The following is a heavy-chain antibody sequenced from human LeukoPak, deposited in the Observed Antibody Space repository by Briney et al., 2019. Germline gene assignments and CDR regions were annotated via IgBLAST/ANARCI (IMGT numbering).Heavy chain of an antibody. Sequence: SGTLSLTCAVSGGSISSSNWWSWVRQPPGKGLEWIGEIYHSGSTNYNPSLKSRVTISVDKSKNQFSLKLSSVTAADTAVYYCARMYYYDSSGYFNWGQGTLVTVSS. D-gene: IGHD3-22*01. CDR3: ARMYYYDSSGYFN. CDR1: GGSISSSNW. V-gene: IGHV4-4*02. J-gene: IGHJ4*02. CDR2: IYHSGST.